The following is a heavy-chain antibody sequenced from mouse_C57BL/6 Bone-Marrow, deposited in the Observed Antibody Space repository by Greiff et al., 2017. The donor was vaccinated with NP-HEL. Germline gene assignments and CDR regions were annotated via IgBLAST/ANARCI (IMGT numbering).Heavy chain of an antibody. CDR1: GFTFSDYG. Sequence: EVNVVESGGGLVKTGGSLKLSCAASGFTFSDYGMHWVRQAPEKGLEWVAYISSGSSTIYYADTVKGRFTISRDNAKNTLFLQMTSLRSEDTAMYYCARRYRGLYYYAMDYWGQGTSVTVSS. CDR2: ISSGSSTI. CDR3: ARRYRGLYYYAMDY. J-gene: IGHJ4*01. V-gene: IGHV5-17*01. D-gene: IGHD2-12*01.